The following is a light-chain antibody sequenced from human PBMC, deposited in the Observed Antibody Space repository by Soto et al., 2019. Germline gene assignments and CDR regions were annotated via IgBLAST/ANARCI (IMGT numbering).Light chain of an antibody. CDR1: SSNIGANYD. CDR3: QSYDSRLSAVV. V-gene: IGLV1-40*01. J-gene: IGLJ2*01. CDR2: GNN. Sequence: QSVLTQPPSVSGAPGQRVTISCTGSSSNIGANYDVHWYQQIPGTAPKLLIYGNNNRPSGVTDRFSGSKSANSTSLAITGLQADDEDDYYCQSYDSRLSAVVFGGGTKVTVL.